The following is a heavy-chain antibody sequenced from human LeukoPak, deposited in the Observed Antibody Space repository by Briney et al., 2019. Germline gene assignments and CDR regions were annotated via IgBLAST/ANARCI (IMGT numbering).Heavy chain of an antibody. J-gene: IGHJ4*02. D-gene: IGHD6-19*01. CDR1: GGTFSSYA. CDR2: IIPIFGTA. V-gene: IGHV1-69*01. CDR3: ARSVSGIAVAGSPHFDY. Sequence: SVKVSCKASGGTFSSYAISWVRQAPGQGLEWMGGIIPIFGTASYAQKFQGRVTITADESTSTAYMELSSLRSEDTAVYYCARSVSGIAVAGSPHFDYWGQGTLVTVSS.